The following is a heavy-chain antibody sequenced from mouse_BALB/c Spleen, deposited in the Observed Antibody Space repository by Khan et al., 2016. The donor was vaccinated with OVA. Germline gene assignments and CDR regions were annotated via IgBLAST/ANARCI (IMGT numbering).Heavy chain of an antibody. CDR3: ARNSDRYDFSY. CDR1: GFSLTTYG. Sequence: QVQLKESGPGLVQPSQSLSITCTVSGFSLTTYGIHWVRQSPGKGLEWLGVIWSGGNADYNAAFISSLSISKDNSKSQVFFKMNSLQADDTAIYYCARNSDRYDFSYWGQGTLVTVSA. D-gene: IGHD2-14*01. V-gene: IGHV2-4-1*01. CDR2: IWSGGNA. J-gene: IGHJ3*01.